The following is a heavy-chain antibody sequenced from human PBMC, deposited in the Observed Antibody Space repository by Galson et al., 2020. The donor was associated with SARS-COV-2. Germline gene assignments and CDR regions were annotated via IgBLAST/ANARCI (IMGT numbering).Heavy chain of an antibody. D-gene: IGHD3-9*01. Sequence: ASVKVSCKASGYTFTSYGISWVRQAPGQGLEWMGWISAYNGNTNYAQKLQGRVTMTTDTSTSTAYMELRSLRSDDTAVYYCASRSPNFGWSNPNYYYYGMDVWGQGTTVTGSS. CDR3: ASRSPNFGWSNPNYYYYGMDV. J-gene: IGHJ6*02. V-gene: IGHV1-18*01. CDR1: GYTFTSYG. CDR2: ISAYNGNT.